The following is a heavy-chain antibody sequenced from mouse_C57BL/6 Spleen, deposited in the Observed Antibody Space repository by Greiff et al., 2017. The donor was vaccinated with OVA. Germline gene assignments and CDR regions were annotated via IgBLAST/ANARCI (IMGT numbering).Heavy chain of an antibody. D-gene: IGHD1-1*01. V-gene: IGHV1-9*01. Sequence: VKVVESGAELMKPGASVKLSCKATGYTFTGYWIAWVKQRPGHGLEWIGVLLPGSGSTKYNEKFTGKATFTANTSSNTAYMQLSRLTTEYSAIYYCTRRYYGSSRYFDVWGTGTTVTVSS. CDR3: TRRYYGSSRYFDV. CDR2: LLPGSGST. CDR1: GYTFTGYW. J-gene: IGHJ1*03.